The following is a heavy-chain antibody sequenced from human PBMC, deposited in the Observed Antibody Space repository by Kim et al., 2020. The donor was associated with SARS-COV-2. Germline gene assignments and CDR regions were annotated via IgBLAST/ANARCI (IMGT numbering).Heavy chain of an antibody. Sequence: YADAVKGRFTISRDNSKNTLYLQMNSLRAEDTAVYYCAKQLTGDLRAFDIWGQGTMVTVSS. CDR3: AKQLTGDLRAFDI. V-gene: IGHV3-30-3*02. D-gene: IGHD7-27*01. J-gene: IGHJ3*02.